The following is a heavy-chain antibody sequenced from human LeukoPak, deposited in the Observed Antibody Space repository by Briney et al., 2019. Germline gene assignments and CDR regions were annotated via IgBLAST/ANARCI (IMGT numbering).Heavy chain of an antibody. J-gene: IGHJ4*02. CDR2: ITTSGDNA. D-gene: IGHD3-9*01. V-gene: IGHV3-23*01. CDR1: GFTFSGYA. Sequence: GGSLRLSCAASGFTFSGYAMSWVRQAPGKGLEWVSAITTSGDNAYYVGSVKGRFTMSRDNSKNTLYLQMNGLGADDTAVYYCARDHDNFFDYWGQGTLVSVST. CDR3: ARDHDNFFDY.